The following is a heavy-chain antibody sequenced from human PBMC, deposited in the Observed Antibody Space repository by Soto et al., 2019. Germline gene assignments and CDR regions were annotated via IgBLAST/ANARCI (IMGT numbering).Heavy chain of an antibody. Sequence: SVEVSCKASVCAFSSYTMRWVRQAPGQGLEWMGRIIPILGIANYAQKFQGRVTITADKSTSTAYMELSSLRSEDTAVYYCAREKEYDFWSGYDYYYLDVRGKGTTVTVSS. J-gene: IGHJ6*03. V-gene: IGHV1-69*04. CDR3: AREKEYDFWSGYDYYYLDV. D-gene: IGHD3-3*01. CDR2: IIPILGIA. CDR1: VCAFSSYT.